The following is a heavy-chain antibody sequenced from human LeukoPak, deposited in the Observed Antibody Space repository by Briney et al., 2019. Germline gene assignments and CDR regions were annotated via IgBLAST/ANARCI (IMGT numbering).Heavy chain of an antibody. CDR1: GFTFSSHW. V-gene: IGHV3-7*04. CDR2: INQDGSEK. J-gene: IGHJ4*02. CDR3: AKVDSYNSGWPAY. D-gene: IGHD6-19*01. Sequence: GGSLRLSCAASGFTFSSHWMSWVRQAPGKGLEWVANINQDGSEKYYVDYVKGRFTISRDNAKNSLYLQMSSLRAEDTAIYYCAKVDSYNSGWPAYWGQGTLVTVSS.